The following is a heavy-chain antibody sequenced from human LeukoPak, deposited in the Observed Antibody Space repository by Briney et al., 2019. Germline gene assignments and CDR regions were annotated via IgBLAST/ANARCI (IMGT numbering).Heavy chain of an antibody. Sequence: SETLTLTCTVSGGSISSYYWSWIRQPAGKGLEWIGRIYTSGSTNYNPSLKSRVTMSVDTSKNQFSLKLSSVTAADTAVYYCARGPGGATKESFDYWGQGTLVTVSS. J-gene: IGHJ4*02. V-gene: IGHV4-4*07. D-gene: IGHD1-26*01. CDR3: ARGPGGATKESFDY. CDR1: GGSISSYY. CDR2: IYTSGST.